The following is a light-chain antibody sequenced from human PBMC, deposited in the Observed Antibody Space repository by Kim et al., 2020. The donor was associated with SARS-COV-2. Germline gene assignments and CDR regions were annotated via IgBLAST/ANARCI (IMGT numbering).Light chain of an antibody. Sequence: PGGTVTLTCASSTGAVTSGSYANWFQQKPGQAPRALIYGTSNKHSWTPARFSGSLLGGKAALTLSGVQPEDEAEYYCLLYYGGAQVFGGGTKLTVL. CDR3: LLYYGGAQV. CDR2: GTS. J-gene: IGLJ3*02. CDR1: TGAVTSGSY. V-gene: IGLV7-43*01.